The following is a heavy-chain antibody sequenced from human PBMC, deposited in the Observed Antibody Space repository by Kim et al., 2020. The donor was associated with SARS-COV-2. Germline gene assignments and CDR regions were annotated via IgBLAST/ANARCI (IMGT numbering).Heavy chain of an antibody. D-gene: IGHD3-10*02. Sequence: ASVKVSCKASGYTFTNYLMHWVRQAPGQGLEWMGIINPSDGSTGYAQKFQGRVTLTRDTSTSTFYMELSGLRSEDTAVYYCARELPSTLFFYLWVRGTLV. V-gene: IGHV1-46*03. J-gene: IGHJ1*01. CDR3: ARELPSTLFFYL. CDR1: GYTFTNYL. CDR2: INPSDGST.